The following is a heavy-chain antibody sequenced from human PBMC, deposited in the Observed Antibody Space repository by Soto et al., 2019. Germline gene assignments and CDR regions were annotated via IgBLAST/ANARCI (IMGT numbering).Heavy chain of an antibody. D-gene: IGHD3-22*01. V-gene: IGHV4-39*01. J-gene: IGHJ4*02. Sequence: QLQLQESGPGLVKPSETLSLSCSVSGDSIRNRNYYWAWIRQPPGKGLEWIVSRYDDASSFYNPSLKRRVTISKDTSKKQLSLKVTSVTAADTAVYYCARGIYLGPSGYYLEFWGQGTLVTVSS. CDR2: RYDDASS. CDR3: ARGIYLGPSGYYLEF. CDR1: GDSIRNRNYY.